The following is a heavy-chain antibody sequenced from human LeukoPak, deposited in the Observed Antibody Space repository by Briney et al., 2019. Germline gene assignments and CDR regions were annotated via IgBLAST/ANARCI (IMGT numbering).Heavy chain of an antibody. V-gene: IGHV3-30*18. D-gene: IGHD2-2*01. J-gene: IGHJ4*02. Sequence: GGSLRLSCAASGFTFSSYGMHWVRQAPGKGLEWVAVISYDGSNKYYADSVKGRFTISRDNSKNTLYLQMNSLRAEDTAVYYCAKDFGCSGTSCYPYFDYWGQGTLVTVSS. CDR2: ISYDGSNK. CDR1: GFTFSSYG. CDR3: AKDFGCSGTSCYPYFDY.